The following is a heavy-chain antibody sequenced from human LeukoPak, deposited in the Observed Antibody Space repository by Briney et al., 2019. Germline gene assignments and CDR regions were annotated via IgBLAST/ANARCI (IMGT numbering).Heavy chain of an antibody. Sequence: GGSLRLSCAASGFTLSSHWMSWVRQAPGRGLEWVANINQDESEKYYVDSVKGRFTISRDNAKNSLFLQMNSLRGEDTAIYFCARCKSFEPRWCDWFDSWGQGTLVTVSS. CDR3: ARCKSFEPRWCDWFDS. CDR1: GFTLSSHW. CDR2: INQDESEK. J-gene: IGHJ5*01. V-gene: IGHV3-7*01. D-gene: IGHD3-9*01.